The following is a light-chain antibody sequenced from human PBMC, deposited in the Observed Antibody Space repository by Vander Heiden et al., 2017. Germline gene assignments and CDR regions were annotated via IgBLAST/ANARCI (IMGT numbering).Light chain of an antibody. CDR3: QQANRPR. Sequence: IQLTQSPSSVSASVGDRVTITCRASQSISNWLACYQQNPGKATKLLICAASSLQSGVPSMFSGSSSGTVFTLTISSLQPEDLATYCWQQANRPRFGGGTKVEIK. CDR1: QSISNW. J-gene: IGKJ4*02. CDR2: AAS. V-gene: IGKV1-12*01.